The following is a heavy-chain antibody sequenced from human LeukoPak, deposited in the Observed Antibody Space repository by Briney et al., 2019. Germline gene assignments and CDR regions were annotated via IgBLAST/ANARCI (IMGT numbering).Heavy chain of an antibody. Sequence: GGSLRLSCAASGFTFRSYSMNWVRQAPGKGLEWVSSISRSSSYIYYADSVKGRFTISRDNAKNSMYLQMNSLRGEDTAVYYCARGLRFGELTWFDPWGQGTLVTVSS. CDR1: GFTFRSYS. J-gene: IGHJ5*02. V-gene: IGHV3-21*01. CDR3: ARGLRFGELTWFDP. CDR2: ISRSSSYI. D-gene: IGHD3-10*01.